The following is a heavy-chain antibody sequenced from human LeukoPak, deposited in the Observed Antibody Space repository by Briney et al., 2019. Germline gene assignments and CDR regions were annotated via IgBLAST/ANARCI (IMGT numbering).Heavy chain of an antibody. D-gene: IGHD6-13*01. Sequence: GGSLRLSCAAPGFTFSSYWMNWVRQAPGKGLEWVSSISSSSSYIYYADSVKGRFTISRDNAKNSLYLQMNSLRAEDTAVYYCARDLRLGSSSSHWGQGTLVTVSS. CDR1: GFTFSSYW. CDR2: ISSSSSYI. V-gene: IGHV3-21*01. CDR3: ARDLRLGSSSSH. J-gene: IGHJ4*02.